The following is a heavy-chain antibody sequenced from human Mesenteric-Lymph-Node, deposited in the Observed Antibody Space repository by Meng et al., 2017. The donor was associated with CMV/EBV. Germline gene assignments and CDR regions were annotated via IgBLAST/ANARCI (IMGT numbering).Heavy chain of an antibody. CDR3: AKDTETYRMGFFQH. J-gene: IGHJ1*01. CDR2: IQFDESSK. V-gene: IGHV3-30*02. D-gene: IGHD1-26*01. CDR1: GFTFSYYG. Sequence: GGSLRLSCAASGFTFSYYGIHWVRQAPGKGLEWVSFIQFDESSKQYADSVKGRFTISRDNSKNTLYLQINSLRIEDTAVYYCAKDTETYRMGFFQHWGQGTLVTVSS.